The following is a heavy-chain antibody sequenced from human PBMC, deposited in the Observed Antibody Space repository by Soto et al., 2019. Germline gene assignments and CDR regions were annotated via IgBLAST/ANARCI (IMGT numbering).Heavy chain of an antibody. CDR2: IYYTGRT. D-gene: IGHD6-19*01. V-gene: IGHV4-61*01. J-gene: IGHJ4*02. CDR1: GASVTSGRYY. Sequence: PSETLSLTCTVSGASVTSGRYYWSWSRQPPGKGLEWIGYIYYTGRTSYSSSLESRVTISLDTPENQFSLKLSSVTAADTAKYYCARSGAGSGWLGGQGAQVTVSS. CDR3: ARSGAGSGWL.